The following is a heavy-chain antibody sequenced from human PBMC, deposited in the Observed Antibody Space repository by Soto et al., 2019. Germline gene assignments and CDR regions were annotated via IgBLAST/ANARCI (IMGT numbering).Heavy chain of an antibody. CDR2: IYYSGST. Sequence: QLQLQESGPGLVKPSETLSLTCTVSGGSISSSSYYWGWIRQPPGKGLEWIGSIYYSGSTYYNPSLKSRVTIPVDTSKNQFSLKLGSVTAADTAVYYCARTHPYGSGSYPCDFDYWGQGTLVTVSS. CDR3: ARTHPYGSGSYPCDFDY. J-gene: IGHJ4*02. D-gene: IGHD3-10*01. V-gene: IGHV4-39*01. CDR1: GGSISSSSYY.